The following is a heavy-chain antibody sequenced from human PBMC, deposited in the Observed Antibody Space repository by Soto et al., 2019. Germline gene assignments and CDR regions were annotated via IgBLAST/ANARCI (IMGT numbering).Heavy chain of an antibody. Sequence: QVQLVESGGGVVQPGTSLRLSCVASGFTFSSYGMHWVRQAPGKGLEWVAVMSYDGSHEYYADSVEGRFTISRDNSKTILYLQMNRLRLEDTAVYYCAKGSVLRVVEAPLAILGGVDVWGQGAMVTVSS. J-gene: IGHJ6*02. D-gene: IGHD2-8*01. CDR1: GFTFSSYG. CDR3: AKGSVLRVVEAPLAILGGVDV. CDR2: MSYDGSHE. V-gene: IGHV3-33*06.